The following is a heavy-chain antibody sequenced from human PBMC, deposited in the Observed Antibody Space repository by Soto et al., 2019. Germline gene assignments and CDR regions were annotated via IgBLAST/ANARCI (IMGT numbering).Heavy chain of an antibody. Sequence: EVQLVESGGGVVQPGGSLRLSCAASGFTLSYYSIHWVRQAPGKGLEYVSAIRSNGGSASYANSVRGRFTISRDDSKNTVYLQMVSLRAEDMAVYYCARMRDGTCYGCCDYWGQGTLVTVSS. V-gene: IGHV3-64*01. CDR1: GFTLSYYS. J-gene: IGHJ4*02. CDR2: IRSNGGSA. CDR3: ARMRDGTCYGCCDY. D-gene: IGHD2-15*01.